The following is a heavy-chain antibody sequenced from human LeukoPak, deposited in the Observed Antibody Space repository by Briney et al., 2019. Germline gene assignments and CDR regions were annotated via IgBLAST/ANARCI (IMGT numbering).Heavy chain of an antibody. CDR1: GYSISSGYY. CDR3: ARAGIAATNNWFDP. J-gene: IGHJ5*02. CDR2: IYHSGST. D-gene: IGHD6-25*01. V-gene: IGHV4-38-2*02. Sequence: SETLSLTCTVSGYSISSGYYWGWIRQPPGKGLEWIGSIYHSGSTYYNPSLKSRVTISVDTFKNQFSLKLSSVTAADTAVYYCARAGIAATNNWFDPWGQGTLVTVSS.